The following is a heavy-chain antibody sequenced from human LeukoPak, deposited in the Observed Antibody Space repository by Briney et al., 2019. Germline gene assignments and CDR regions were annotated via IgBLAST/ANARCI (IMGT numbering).Heavy chain of an antibody. CDR3: ARGHYYGSGSYYKRTYYYYYGMDV. V-gene: IGHV4-34*01. CDR2: INHSGST. D-gene: IGHD3-10*01. J-gene: IGHJ6*02. Sequence: SETLSLTCAVYGGSFSGYYWSWIRRPPGKGLEWIGEINHSGSTNYNPSLKSRVTISVDTSKNQFSLKLSSVTAADTAVYYCARGHYYGSGSYYKRTYYYYYGMDVWGQGTTVTVSS. CDR1: GGSFSGYY.